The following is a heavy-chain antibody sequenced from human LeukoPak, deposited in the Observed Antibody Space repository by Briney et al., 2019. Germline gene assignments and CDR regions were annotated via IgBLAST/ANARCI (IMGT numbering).Heavy chain of an antibody. V-gene: IGHV3-48*04. CDR1: GLTFSSDS. CDR3: ARSAVGTSCCTAVDY. CDR2: ISGSSSTI. J-gene: IGHJ4*02. Sequence: GGSLRLSCAASGLTFSSDSMNWVRQAPGKGLEWVSYISGSSSTIYYADSVKGRFTISRDNAKNTLYLQMNSLRAEDTAEYYCARSAVGTSCCTAVDYWGQGTLVTVSS. D-gene: IGHD1-26*01.